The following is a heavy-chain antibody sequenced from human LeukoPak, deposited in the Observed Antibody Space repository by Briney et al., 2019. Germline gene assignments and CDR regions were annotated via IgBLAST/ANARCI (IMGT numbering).Heavy chain of an antibody. V-gene: IGHV4-34*01. D-gene: IGHD2-21*02. CDR1: GGSFSGYY. Sequence: PSETLSLTCAVYGGSFSGYYWSWIRQPPGKGLEWIGEINHSGSTNYNPSLKSRVTISVDRSKNQFSLKLSSVTAADTAVYYCARVRVAYCGGDCYLWGQGTLVTVSS. J-gene: IGHJ4*02. CDR3: ARVRVAYCGGDCYL. CDR2: INHSGST.